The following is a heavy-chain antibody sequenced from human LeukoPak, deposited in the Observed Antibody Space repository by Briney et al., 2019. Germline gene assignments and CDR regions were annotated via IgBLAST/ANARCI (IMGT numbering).Heavy chain of an antibody. CDR1: GFTFSSYG. CDR3: AKSFGGYSSSWYYYYYYMDV. CDR2: IWYDGSNK. V-gene: IGHV3-33*06. J-gene: IGHJ6*03. Sequence: GRSLRLSCAASGFTFSSYGMHWVRQAPGKGLEWVAVIWYDGSNKHYADSVKGRFTISRDNSKNTLYLQMNSLRAEDTAVYYCAKSFGGYSSSWYYYYYYMDVWGKGTTVTVSS. D-gene: IGHD6-13*01.